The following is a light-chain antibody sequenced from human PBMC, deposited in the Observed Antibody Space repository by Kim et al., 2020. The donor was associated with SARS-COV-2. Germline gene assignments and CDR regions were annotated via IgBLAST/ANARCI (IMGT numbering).Light chain of an antibody. CDR1: NIESNS. CDR2: YDS. Sequence: APGKTARITCGGNNIESNSVHWYQQKPGQAPVLVIYYDSDRPSGIPERFSGSNSGNTATLTISRVEAGDEADYYCQVWDSSSDHPVFGGGTQLTVL. V-gene: IGLV3-21*04. CDR3: QVWDSSSDHPV. J-gene: IGLJ2*01.